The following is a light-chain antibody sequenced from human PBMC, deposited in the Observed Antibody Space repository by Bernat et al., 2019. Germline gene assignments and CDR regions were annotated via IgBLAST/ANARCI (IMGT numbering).Light chain of an antibody. V-gene: IGLV2-8*01. J-gene: IGLJ1*01. CDR3: SSYAGSNNLV. CDR1: SSDVGGYNY. CDR2: EVS. Sequence: QSALTRPPSASGSPGQSVTISCTGTSSDVGGYNYVPWYQQHPGKAPKLMIYEVSKRPSGVPDRFSGSKSGNTASLTVSGLQAEDEADYYCSSYAGSNNLVFGTGTKVTVL.